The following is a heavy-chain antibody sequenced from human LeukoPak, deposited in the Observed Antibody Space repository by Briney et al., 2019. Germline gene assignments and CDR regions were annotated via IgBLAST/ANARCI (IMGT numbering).Heavy chain of an antibody. D-gene: IGHD1-26*01. CDR3: AKMSIVGAILYYFDY. V-gene: IGHV3-23*01. CDR2: ISGSGGST. Sequence: GGSLRLSCAASGFTFSSYAMSWVRQAPGKGLEWLSAISGSGGSTYYADSVKGRFTISRDNSKNTLYLQMNSLRAEDTAVYYCAKMSIVGAILYYFDYWGQGTLVTVSS. CDR1: GFTFSSYA. J-gene: IGHJ4*02.